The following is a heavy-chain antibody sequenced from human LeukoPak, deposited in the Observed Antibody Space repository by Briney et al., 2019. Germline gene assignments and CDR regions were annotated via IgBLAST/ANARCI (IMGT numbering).Heavy chain of an antibody. CDR1: GFTFSRHG. Sequence: GGSLRLSCAASGFTFSRHGMHWARHAPGKGLKWVAGMSKDGATIRYEGSVEGRFTISRDNSKNTVYLQMNSLRAEDTAVYYCAKYRRGIAVAGTGFDYWGQGTLVTVSS. D-gene: IGHD6-19*01. CDR3: AKYRRGIAVAGTGFDY. J-gene: IGHJ4*02. V-gene: IGHV3-30*18. CDR2: MSKDGATI.